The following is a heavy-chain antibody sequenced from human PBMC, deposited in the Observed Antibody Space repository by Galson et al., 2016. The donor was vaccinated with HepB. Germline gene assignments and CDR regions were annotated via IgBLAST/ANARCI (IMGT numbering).Heavy chain of an antibody. J-gene: IGHJ4*02. CDR3: ARQPTSTSVNYYQLDY. Sequence: GWVNPVNGDTNYSPKFQGRLTMTSDTSTNTAYLDLSSLGSEDTSMYYCARQPTSTSVNYYQLDYWGQGTLVSVSS. D-gene: IGHD3-10*01. CDR2: VNPVNGDT. V-gene: IGHV1-3*01.